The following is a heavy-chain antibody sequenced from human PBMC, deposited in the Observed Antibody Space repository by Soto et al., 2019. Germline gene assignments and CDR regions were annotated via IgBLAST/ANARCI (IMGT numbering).Heavy chain of an antibody. CDR1: GFTFSSYL. V-gene: IGHV3-53*01. Sequence: GGSLRLSCAASGFTFSSYLMHWVRQAPGKGLEWVSVIYSAGSADFADSVKGRFTISRDNSKNTLYLQMSSLRADDTAVYYCAKMGGGIRLNYFDYWGRGALVTVSS. J-gene: IGHJ4*02. D-gene: IGHD1-26*01. CDR2: IYSAGSA. CDR3: AKMGGGIRLNYFDY.